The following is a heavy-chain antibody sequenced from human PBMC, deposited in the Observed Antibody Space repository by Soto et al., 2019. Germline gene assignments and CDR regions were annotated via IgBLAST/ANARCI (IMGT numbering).Heavy chain of an antibody. D-gene: IGHD2-2*01. Sequence: PVGSLRLSCAASGFIVNNYGMSWVRQAPGKGLEWVSGISDSGDSTYYADSMRGRFTISRDNSKNTLYLQMNSLRPEDTAMYYCVKDLYRSSTMPCLDHWGQGALVTVSS. CDR3: VKDLYRSSTMPCLDH. J-gene: IGHJ4*02. CDR1: GFIVNNYG. CDR2: ISDSGDST. V-gene: IGHV3-23*01.